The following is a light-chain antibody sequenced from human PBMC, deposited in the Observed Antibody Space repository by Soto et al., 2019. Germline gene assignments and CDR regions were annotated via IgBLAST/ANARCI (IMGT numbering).Light chain of an antibody. V-gene: IGKV1-39*01. CDR1: NSISTY. CDR2: AVS. Sequence: DIQLTQSPSSLSASVGDRVTITCRASNSISTYLNWYQQKPGKAPKLLVYAVSTLHGGVPPRFSGSGSGTDFTLTISSLQPEDFATYYCQQSYNTPRTLGQGTKLEIK. J-gene: IGKJ2*01. CDR3: QQSYNTPRT.